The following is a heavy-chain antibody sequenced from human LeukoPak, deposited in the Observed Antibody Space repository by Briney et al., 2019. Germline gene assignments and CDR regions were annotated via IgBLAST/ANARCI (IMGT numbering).Heavy chain of an antibody. D-gene: IGHD1-26*01. CDR2: IYSSGST. J-gene: IGHJ4*02. V-gene: IGHV4-4*07. Sequence: SETLSLTCTVSGGSISNYYWSWIRQPAGKGLEWIGRIYSSGSTNYNPSLKSRVTMSVNTSKNHFSLKLSSVTAADTAVYYCAREWELHEGSFDYWGQGTLVTVSS. CDR3: AREWELHEGSFDY. CDR1: GGSISNYY.